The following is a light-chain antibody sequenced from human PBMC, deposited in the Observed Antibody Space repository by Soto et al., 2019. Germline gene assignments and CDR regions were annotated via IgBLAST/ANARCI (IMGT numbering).Light chain of an antibody. CDR2: AAY. J-gene: IGKJ1*01. CDR1: QSITNDY. V-gene: IGKV3D-20*02. CDR3: QQLRT. Sequence: ESVLKQSPGTLSLSPGQRVTLSCRASQSITNDYFAWYQQNPGQPPRLLMYAAYYRAAAVPDRFSGGGSGAEFTLAISRLEPEDFAIYYWQQLRTLGQGTKVEVK.